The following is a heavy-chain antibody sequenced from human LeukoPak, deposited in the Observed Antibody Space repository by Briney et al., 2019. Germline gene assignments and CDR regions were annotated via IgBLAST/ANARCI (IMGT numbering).Heavy chain of an antibody. V-gene: IGHV3-9*01. J-gene: IGHJ4*02. D-gene: IGHD2-21*01. CDR3: VKGAYWRNLVYYYYLDF. CDR2: ISYNSASI. Sequence: GRSLRLSCAASGFTFGDYAMHWVRQVPGKGLEWVSGISYNSASIDYADSVKGRFNISRDNARNSLDLYMNGLRPEDTALYYCVKGAYWRNLVYYYYLDFWGQGSLVTVSS. CDR1: GFTFGDYA.